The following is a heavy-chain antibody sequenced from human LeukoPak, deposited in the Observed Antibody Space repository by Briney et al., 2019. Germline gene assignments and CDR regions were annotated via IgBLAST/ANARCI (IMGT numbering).Heavy chain of an antibody. CDR1: GYTFTGYY. J-gene: IGHJ4*02. Sequence: GASVKVSCKASGYTFTGYYMHWVRQAPGQGLEWMGWINPNSGGTNYAQKFQGRVTMTRDTSISTAYMELSRLRSDDTAVYYCARLRVYRTNGVCKNGYYFDYWGQGTLVTVSS. D-gene: IGHD2-8*01. CDR2: INPNSGGT. V-gene: IGHV1-2*02. CDR3: ARLRVYRTNGVCKNGYYFDY.